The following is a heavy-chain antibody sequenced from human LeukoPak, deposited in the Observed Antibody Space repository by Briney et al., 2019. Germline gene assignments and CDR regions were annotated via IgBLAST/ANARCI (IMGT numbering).Heavy chain of an antibody. J-gene: IGHJ4*02. Sequence: SETLSLTCTVSGGSVSSGSYYWSWIRQPPGKGLEWIGYIYYSGSTNYNPSLKSRVTISVDTSKNQFSLKLSSVTAADTAVYYCARESYYYDSSGSTNLFDYWGQGTLVTVSS. D-gene: IGHD3-22*01. V-gene: IGHV4-61*01. CDR1: GGSVSSGSYY. CDR2: IYYSGST. CDR3: ARESYYYDSSGSTNLFDY.